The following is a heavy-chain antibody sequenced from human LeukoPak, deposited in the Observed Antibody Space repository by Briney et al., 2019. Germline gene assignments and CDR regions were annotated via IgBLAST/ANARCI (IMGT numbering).Heavy chain of an antibody. CDR3: ARHIAAVSYYYYGMDV. Sequence: SETLSLTCAVYGGSLSGYYWSWIRQPPGKGLEWIGEINHSGSTNYNPSLKSRVTISVDTSKNQFSLKLSSVTAADTAVYYCARHIAAVSYYYYGMDVWGQGTTVTVSS. V-gene: IGHV4-34*01. D-gene: IGHD6-25*01. CDR1: GGSLSGYY. CDR2: INHSGST. J-gene: IGHJ6*02.